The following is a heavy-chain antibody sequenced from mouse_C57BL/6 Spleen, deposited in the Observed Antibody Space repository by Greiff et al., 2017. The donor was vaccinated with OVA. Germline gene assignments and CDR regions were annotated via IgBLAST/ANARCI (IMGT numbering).Heavy chain of an antibody. D-gene: IGHD1-1*01. CDR3: ENDGSGYWYFDV. CDR2: IYPNYGTT. CDR1: GYSFTDYN. Sequence: VQLQQSGPELVKPGASVKISCTASGYSFTDYNMNWVKQSNGKSLEWIGVIYPNYGTTSYNQKFKGKATLTVDKSSSTAYMQLNSLTSEDSAVYDCENDGSGYWYFDVWGTGTTVTVSS. J-gene: IGHJ1*03. V-gene: IGHV1-39*01.